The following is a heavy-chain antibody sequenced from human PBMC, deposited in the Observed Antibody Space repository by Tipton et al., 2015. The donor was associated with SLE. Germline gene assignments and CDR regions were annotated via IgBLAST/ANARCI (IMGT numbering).Heavy chain of an antibody. CDR2: IKEDGSLK. CDR1: GSTFSIYW. D-gene: IGHD3-22*01. Sequence: SLRLSCVDSGSTFSIYWMTWVRQAPGKGLAWVANIKEDGSLKYYADSVKDRFTISRDNSKNSLYLQMNSLRAEDTAIYYCARDLSPDFYESSGQQAWADALDIWGQGTMVTVSS. V-gene: IGHV3-7*01. J-gene: IGHJ3*02. CDR3: ARDLSPDFYESSGQQAWADALDI.